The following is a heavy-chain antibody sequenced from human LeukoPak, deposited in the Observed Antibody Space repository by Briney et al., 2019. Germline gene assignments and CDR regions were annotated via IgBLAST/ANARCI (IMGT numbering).Heavy chain of an antibody. J-gene: IGHJ5*02. CDR2: ISYDGSNK. D-gene: IGHD5-18*01. V-gene: IGHV3-30*04. Sequence: GGSLRLSCAASGFTLSSYAMHWVRQAPGKGLEWVAVISYDGSNKYYADSVKGRSTISRDNSKNTLYLQMNSLRAEDTAVYFCASGKYRYGDNWFDPWGQGTLVTVSS. CDR1: GFTLSSYA. CDR3: ASGKYRYGDNWFDP.